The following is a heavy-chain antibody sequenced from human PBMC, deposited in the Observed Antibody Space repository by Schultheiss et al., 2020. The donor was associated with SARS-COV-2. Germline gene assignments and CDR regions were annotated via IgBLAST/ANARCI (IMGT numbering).Heavy chain of an antibody. CDR2: ISGSGGST. J-gene: IGHJ4*02. D-gene: IGHD3-22*01. CDR1: GFTFSDHY. Sequence: GGSLRLSCAASGFTFSDHYMSWIRQAPGKGLEWVSAISGSGGSTYYADSVKGRFTISRDNSKNTLYLQMNSLRAEDTAVYYCARGGYYYDSSVNYWGQGTLVTVSS. CDR3: ARGGYYYDSSVNY. V-gene: IGHV3-23*01.